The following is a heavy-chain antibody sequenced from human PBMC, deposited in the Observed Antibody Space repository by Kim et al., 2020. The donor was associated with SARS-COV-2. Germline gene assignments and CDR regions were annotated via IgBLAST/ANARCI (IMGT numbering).Heavy chain of an antibody. J-gene: IGHJ4*02. CDR1: GFTFDDYA. Sequence: GGSLRLSCAASGFTFDDYAMHWVRQAPGKGLEWVSLISGDGGSTYYADSVKGRFTISRDNSKNSLYLQMNSLRTEDTALYYCAKDIGGGSCYSCFGYWGQGTLVTVSS. V-gene: IGHV3-43*02. CDR2: ISGDGGST. CDR3: AKDIGGGSCYSCFGY. D-gene: IGHD2-15*01.